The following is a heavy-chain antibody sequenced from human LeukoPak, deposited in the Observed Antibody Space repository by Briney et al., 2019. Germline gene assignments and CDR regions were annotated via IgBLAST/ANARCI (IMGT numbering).Heavy chain of an antibody. D-gene: IGHD6-19*01. CDR2: INPSGGST. CDR3: ARDRSSSGWYLVNDPFDY. V-gene: IGHV1-46*01. Sequence: AASVKVSCKASGYTFTSYYMHWVRQAPGQGLEWMGIINPSGGSTSYAQKFQGRVTMTRDTSTSTVYMELSSLRSEDTAVYYCARDRSSSGWYLVNDPFDYWGQGTLVTVSS. J-gene: IGHJ4*02. CDR1: GYTFTSYY.